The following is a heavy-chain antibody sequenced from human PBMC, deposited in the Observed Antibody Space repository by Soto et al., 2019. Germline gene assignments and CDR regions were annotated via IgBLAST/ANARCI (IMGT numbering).Heavy chain of an antibody. J-gene: IGHJ3*02. CDR2: INSNTGVT. V-gene: IGHV1-2*02. Sequence: GASVNVSCKSSGYTFTGYYIHWVRQAPGQGLEWMGWINSNTGVTSYAQKFQGRVTMTRDTSISTAYVELSRLTSDDSAVYYCARYLPHPHDAFDIWGQGTMVTVSS. CDR3: ARYLPHPHDAFDI. CDR1: GYTFTGYY.